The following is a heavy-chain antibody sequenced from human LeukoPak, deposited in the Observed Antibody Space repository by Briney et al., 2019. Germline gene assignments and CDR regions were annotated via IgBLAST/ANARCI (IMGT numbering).Heavy chain of an antibody. Sequence: SETLSLTCTVSGGSIRSYYWSWIRQPPGRGLEWIGYIYYSGSTNYNHSLKSRVTISVDTSKNQFSLRLTSVTAADTAVYFCARDGYSYGLGWFDPWGQGTLVTVSS. D-gene: IGHD5-18*01. CDR2: IYYSGST. CDR1: GGSIRSYY. CDR3: ARDGYSYGLGWFDP. V-gene: IGHV4-59*01. J-gene: IGHJ5*02.